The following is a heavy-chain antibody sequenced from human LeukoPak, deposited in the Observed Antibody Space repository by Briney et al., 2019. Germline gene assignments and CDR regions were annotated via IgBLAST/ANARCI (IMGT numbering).Heavy chain of an antibody. CDR3: ARDRTGYCSGGSCYLVWFDP. V-gene: IGHV1-69*04. CDR2: IIPILGIA. Sequence: SVKVSCKASGGTFSSYAISWVRQAPGQGLEWMGRIIPILGIANYAQKFQGRVTTTADKSTSTAYMELSSLRSEDTAVYYCARDRTGYCSGGSCYLVWFDPWGQGTLVTVSS. CDR1: GGTFSSYA. J-gene: IGHJ5*02. D-gene: IGHD2-15*01.